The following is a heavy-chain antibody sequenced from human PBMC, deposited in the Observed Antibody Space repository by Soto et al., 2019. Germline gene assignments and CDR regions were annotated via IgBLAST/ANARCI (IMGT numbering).Heavy chain of an antibody. CDR3: ARDRAQYGMDV. V-gene: IGHV6-1*01. Sequence: QVQLQQSGPRLVKPSQTLSLTCAISGDSVSTKSGAWNWIRQSPSRGLEWLGRKYYRTAWHNDCGVRVSGPVTTTPGTSKNSFSLQFYSVPAEDSAVYYCARDRAQYGMDVWGQGITVTVSS. CDR2: KYYRTAWHN. J-gene: IGHJ6*02. D-gene: IGHD3-10*01. CDR1: GDSVSTKSGA.